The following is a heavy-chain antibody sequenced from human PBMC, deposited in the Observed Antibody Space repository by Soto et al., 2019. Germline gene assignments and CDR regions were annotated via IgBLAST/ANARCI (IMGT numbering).Heavy chain of an antibody. CDR2: FHPEDGKT. CDR3: ATPSNAHLTFYPLDV. V-gene: IGHV1-24*01. D-gene: IGHD2-8*01. Sequence: ASVKVSCKVSGYTLNEVSVHWVRQAPGKGLEWMGGFHPEDGKTIYAQKFQGRVTLTEDTSTDIPYMELSSLRSEDTAVYYCATPSNAHLTFYPLDVWGQGTPVTVSS. J-gene: IGHJ6*02. CDR1: GYTLNEVS.